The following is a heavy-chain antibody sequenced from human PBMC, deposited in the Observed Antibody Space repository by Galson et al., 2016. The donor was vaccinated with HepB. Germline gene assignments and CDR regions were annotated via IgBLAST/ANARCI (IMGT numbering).Heavy chain of an antibody. J-gene: IGHJ4*02. CDR2: ISYEGSDR. Sequence: SLRLSCAASGFAFSNYGMHWVRQAPGKGLEWVAVISYEGSDRFYADSVKGRFTISRDNPTSTLYLQINDARTEDTAVYYCANGNFDYWGQEALVTVSS. V-gene: IGHV3-30*18. CDR1: GFAFSNYG. CDR3: ANGNFDY. D-gene: IGHD1-14*01.